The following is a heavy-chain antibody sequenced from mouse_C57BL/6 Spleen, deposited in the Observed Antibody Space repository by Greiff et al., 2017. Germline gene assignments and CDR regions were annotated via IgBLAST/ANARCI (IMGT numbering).Heavy chain of an antibody. V-gene: IGHV1-63*01. CDR1: GYTFTNYW. J-gene: IGHJ1*03. CDR3: ARQGNDWYFDV. D-gene: IGHD2-1*01. Sequence: VQLQQSGAELVRPGTSVKMSCKASGYTFTNYWIGWAKQRPGHGLEWIGDIYPGGGYTTFNEKFKGKATLTADKSSSTAYMQFSSLTSEDSAIYYCARQGNDWYFDVWGTGTTLTVSS. CDR2: IYPGGGYT.